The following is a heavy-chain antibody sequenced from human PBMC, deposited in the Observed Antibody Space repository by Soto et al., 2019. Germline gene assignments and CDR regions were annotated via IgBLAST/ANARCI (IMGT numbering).Heavy chain of an antibody. V-gene: IGHV1-69*13. CDR3: ARVIPSPDYYGSNRAFDI. CDR2: IIPIFGTA. J-gene: IGHJ3*02. Sequence: SVKVSCKASGGTFSSYAISWVRQAPGQGLEWMGGIIPIFGTANYAQKFQGRVTITADESTSTAYMELSSLRSEDTAVYYCARVIPSPDYYGSNRAFDIWGQGTMVTVSS. D-gene: IGHD3-22*01. CDR1: GGTFSSYA.